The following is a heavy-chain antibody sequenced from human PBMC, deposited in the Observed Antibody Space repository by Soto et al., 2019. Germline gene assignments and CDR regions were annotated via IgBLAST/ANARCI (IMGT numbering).Heavy chain of an antibody. V-gene: IGHV3-30-3*01. CDR2: ISYDGSNK. D-gene: IGHD5-12*01. CDR3: ARDGSVAFDI. Sequence: QVQLVESGGGVVQPGRSLRLSCAASGFTFSSYAMHWVRQAPGKGLEWVAVISYDGSNKYYADSVKGRFTISRDNSKNTLYLQMNNLRADDTAVYYCARDGSVAFDIWGQGTMVTVSS. J-gene: IGHJ3*02. CDR1: GFTFSSYA.